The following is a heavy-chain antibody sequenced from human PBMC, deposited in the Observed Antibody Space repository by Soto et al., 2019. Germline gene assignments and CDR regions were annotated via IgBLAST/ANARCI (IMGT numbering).Heavy chain of an antibody. CDR1: GFTFSSYG. Sequence: GGSLRLSCAASGFTFSSYGMHWVRQTPDKRLEWVALISFDGSNKYYADSVKGRFTISRDNSKSTLYLQMNNLRPEDTAVYYCAKGQWELLRVFDYWGQGTLVTVSS. J-gene: IGHJ4*02. CDR2: ISFDGSNK. V-gene: IGHV3-30*18. D-gene: IGHD1-26*01. CDR3: AKGQWELLRVFDY.